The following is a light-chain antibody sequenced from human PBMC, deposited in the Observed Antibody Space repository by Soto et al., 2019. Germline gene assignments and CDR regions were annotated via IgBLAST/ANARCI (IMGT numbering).Light chain of an antibody. CDR2: GAS. CDR1: QTVSSTY. Sequence: EIVLTQSPGTLSLSPGERATLSCRASQTVSSTYLAWYQQKPGQAPRLLIYGASSRATGIPDRFSGSGSGTDCTLTISRLEPEDFAVYYCQQYGSSRTWTFGQGTEVEIK. V-gene: IGKV3-20*01. J-gene: IGKJ1*01. CDR3: QQYGSSRTWT.